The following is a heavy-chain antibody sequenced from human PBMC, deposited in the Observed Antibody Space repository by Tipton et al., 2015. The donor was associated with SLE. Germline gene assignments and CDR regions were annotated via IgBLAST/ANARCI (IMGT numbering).Heavy chain of an antibody. D-gene: IGHD5-12*01. J-gene: IGHJ2*01. CDR1: GGSISSSSYY. CDR2: INHSGST. CDR3: ARRRGGYAGFDL. Sequence: TLSLTCAVSGGSISSSSYYWGWIRQPPGKGLEWIGEINHSGSTNYNPSLKSRVTTSVDTSKNQFSLKLSSVTAADTAVYYCARRRGGYAGFDLWGCGTLVTVSS. V-gene: IGHV4-39*07.